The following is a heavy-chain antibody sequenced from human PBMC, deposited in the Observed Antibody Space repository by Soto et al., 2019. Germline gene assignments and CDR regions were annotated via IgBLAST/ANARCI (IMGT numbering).Heavy chain of an antibody. J-gene: IGHJ3*02. CDR2: IKQDGTEK. Sequence: GGSLRLSCAASGFTFSRYWMNWVRQAPGRGLEWVANIKQDGTEKNYVDSVKGRFTISRDNAKNSLYLQMDSLRAEDTAVYFCARGDTPMITGMDSFDIWGQGTLVTVSS. D-gene: IGHD5-18*01. V-gene: IGHV3-7*01. CDR3: ARGDTPMITGMDSFDI. CDR1: GFTFSRYW.